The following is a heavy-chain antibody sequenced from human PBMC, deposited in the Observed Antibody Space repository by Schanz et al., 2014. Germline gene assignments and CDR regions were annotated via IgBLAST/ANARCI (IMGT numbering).Heavy chain of an antibody. D-gene: IGHD2-8*02. J-gene: IGHJ4*02. CDR3: AKSLESCPGGRCSRGYFDY. CDR1: GFTFSDYF. Sequence: VQLVQSGGGLVQPGGSLRLSCAASGFTFSDYFMAWIRQPPGRGLEWVSYIGNGGVTIYYADSVKGRFTISRDNFKGALYLQMSSLRAEDTAVYYCAKSLESCPGGRCSRGYFDYWGQGTLVTVSS. V-gene: IGHV3-11*01. CDR2: IGNGGVTI.